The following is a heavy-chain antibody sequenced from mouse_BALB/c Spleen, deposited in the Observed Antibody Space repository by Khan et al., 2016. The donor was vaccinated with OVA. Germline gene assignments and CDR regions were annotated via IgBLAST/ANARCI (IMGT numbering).Heavy chain of an antibody. CDR1: GFTFSGFG. V-gene: IGHV5-17*02. CDR3: ARTGYSYFDY. D-gene: IGHD2-3*01. Sequence: EVELVESGGGLVQPGGSRKLSCAASGFTFSGFGMHWVRQAPEKGLEWVAFISSDSNTIYYADTVKGRFTISRDNPKNTLFLQMTSLQSEDTAMYFCARTGYSYFDYWGQGTTLTVSS. CDR2: ISSDSNTI. J-gene: IGHJ2*01.